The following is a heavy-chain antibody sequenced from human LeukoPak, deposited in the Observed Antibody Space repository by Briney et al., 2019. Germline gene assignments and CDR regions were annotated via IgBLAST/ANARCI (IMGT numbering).Heavy chain of an antibody. V-gene: IGHV3-30*19. CDR1: GFTFFNYG. Sequence: GGSLRLSCAASGFTFFNYGMHWVRQAPGKGPEWVAVISDHESGSNEYYAASVKGRFTISRDNSRKTLSLQMNTLRIEDTAVYYCARSRGYCGGEAQCDFTYWGQGTLVTVSS. CDR3: ARSRGYCGGEAQCDFTY. J-gene: IGHJ4*02. D-gene: IGHD2-21*01. CDR2: ISDHESGSNE.